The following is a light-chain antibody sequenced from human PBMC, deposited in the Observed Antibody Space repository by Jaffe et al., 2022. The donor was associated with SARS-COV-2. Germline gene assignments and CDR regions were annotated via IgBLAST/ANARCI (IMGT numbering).Light chain of an antibody. V-gene: IGLV2-14*03. CDR2: DVR. CDR1: SSDVGGYRY. J-gene: IGLJ2*01. CDR3: CSYTSSNTVV. Sequence: QSALTQPASVSGSPGQSITISCSGTSSDVGGYRYVSWYQHHPGKAPKLLTYDVRNRPSGVSNRFSGSKSGNTASLTISGLQAEDEADYYCCSYTSSNTVVFGGGTKLTVL.